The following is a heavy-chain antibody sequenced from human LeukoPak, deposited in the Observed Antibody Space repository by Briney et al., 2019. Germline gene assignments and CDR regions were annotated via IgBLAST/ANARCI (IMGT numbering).Heavy chain of an antibody. CDR2: ISSSSTYI. CDR1: GFTFSSHS. V-gene: IGHV3-21*01. Sequence: RGSLRLSCAASGFTFSSHSMNWVGQAPGEGLEWVSYISSSSTYIYYAASVKGRFAISRDNARNSLFLQMNSLRAEDSGIYYCARDPRLEISGMVIDMLDYWGQGTLVSVSS. D-gene: IGHD3-3*01. J-gene: IGHJ4*02. CDR3: ARDPRLEISGMVIDMLDY.